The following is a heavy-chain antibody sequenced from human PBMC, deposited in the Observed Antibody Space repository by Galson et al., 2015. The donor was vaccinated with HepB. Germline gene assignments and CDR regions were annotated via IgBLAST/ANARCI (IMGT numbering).Heavy chain of an antibody. Sequence: SLRLSCAASGFTFSTYAMHWVRQAPGKGLEWVSYISSSGSTIYYADSVKGRFTISRDNAKNSLYLQMNSLRAEDTAVYYCAKTMVRAMPDYWGQGTLVTVSS. CDR2: ISSSGSTI. CDR1: GFTFSTYA. J-gene: IGHJ4*02. D-gene: IGHD3-10*01. CDR3: AKTMVRAMPDY. V-gene: IGHV3-48*03.